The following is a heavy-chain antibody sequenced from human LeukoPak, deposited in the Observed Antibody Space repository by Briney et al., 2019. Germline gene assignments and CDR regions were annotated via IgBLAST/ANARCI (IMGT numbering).Heavy chain of an antibody. Sequence: SETLSLTCTVSGGSISSYYWSWIRQPAGKGLEWIGRIYTSGSTNYNPSLKSRVTMSVDTSKNQFSLKLSSVTAADTAVYYCVIRGYSYGPDYWGQGTLVTVSS. J-gene: IGHJ4*02. V-gene: IGHV4-4*07. CDR2: IYTSGST. CDR1: GGSISSYY. CDR3: VIRGYSYGPDY. D-gene: IGHD5-18*01.